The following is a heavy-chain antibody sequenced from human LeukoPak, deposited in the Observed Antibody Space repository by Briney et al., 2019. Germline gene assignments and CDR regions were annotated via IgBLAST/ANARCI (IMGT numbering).Heavy chain of an antibody. V-gene: IGHV3-7*01. CDR1: GFTFNTYW. CDR2: MNQDGTEK. Sequence: GGSLRRSCAASGFTFNTYWMNWVRQAPGERLEWVASMNQDGTEKYYVDSVKGRFTISRDNAKNSLYLQMDSLRAEDTAVYYCARDQGNGCFDPWGQGSLVTVSS. D-gene: IGHD1-1*01. CDR3: ARDQGNGCFDP. J-gene: IGHJ5*02.